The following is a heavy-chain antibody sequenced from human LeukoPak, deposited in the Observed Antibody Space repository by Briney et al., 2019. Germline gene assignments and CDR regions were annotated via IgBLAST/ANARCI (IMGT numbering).Heavy chain of an antibody. V-gene: IGHV1-18*01. CDR2: ISAYNGNT. CDR3: ARDQGSYNWNDKGVDY. CDR1: GYTFTSYG. J-gene: IGHJ4*02. Sequence: GASVKVSCKASGYTFTSYGISGVRQAPGQGLEWMGWISAYNGNTNYAQKLQGRVTMTTDTSTSTAYMELRSLRSDDTAVYYCARDQGSYNWNDKGVDYWGQGTLVTVSS. D-gene: IGHD1-20*01.